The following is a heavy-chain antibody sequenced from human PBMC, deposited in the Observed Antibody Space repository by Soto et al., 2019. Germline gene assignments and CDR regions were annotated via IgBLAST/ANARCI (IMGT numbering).Heavy chain of an antibody. CDR2: ISNSGI. Sequence: EVQLVEYGGGLVQPGGSLRLSCAVSGFTFNSYSMNWVRQAPGKGLEWVSYISNSGIHYADSVKGRFTISRDNAKNSLFLQMNSLRDEDTAVYYCATSEGYYNISGYYDVDYWGQGTLVTVSS. D-gene: IGHD3-22*01. CDR1: GFTFNSYS. J-gene: IGHJ4*02. CDR3: ATSEGYYNISGYYDVDY. V-gene: IGHV3-48*02.